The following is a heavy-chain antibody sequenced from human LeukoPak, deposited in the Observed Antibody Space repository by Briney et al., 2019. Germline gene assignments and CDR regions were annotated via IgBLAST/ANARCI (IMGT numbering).Heavy chain of an antibody. CDR3: ASIKGGYCSSTSCSGGDAFDI. V-gene: IGHV5-51*01. J-gene: IGHJ3*02. Sequence: GESLKISCKGSGYSFTSYWIGWVRQMPGKGLEWMGIIYPGDSDTRYGPSFQGQVTISADKSISTAYLQWSSLKASDTAMYYCASIKGGYCSSTSCSGGDAFDIWGQGTMVTVSS. CDR2: IYPGDSDT. CDR1: GYSFTSYW. D-gene: IGHD2-2*01.